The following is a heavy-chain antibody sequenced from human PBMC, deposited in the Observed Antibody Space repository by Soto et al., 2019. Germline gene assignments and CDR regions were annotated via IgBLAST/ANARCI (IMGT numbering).Heavy chain of an antibody. CDR2: IHASRNN. V-gene: IGHV4-4*07. D-gene: IGHD6-19*01. CDR1: GGSLNNFY. Sequence: SETLSLTCSVSGGSLNNFYWNWIRQTAGKGLEWIGRIHASRNNNYNPSLKSRATLSVDTSKNQFSLKVRSVTAADTAVYYCARSSHKESWFDPWGQGTLVTVSS. J-gene: IGHJ5*02. CDR3: ARSSHKESWFDP.